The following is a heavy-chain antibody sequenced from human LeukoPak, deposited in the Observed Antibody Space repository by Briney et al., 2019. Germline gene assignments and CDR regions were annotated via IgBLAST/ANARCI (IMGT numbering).Heavy chain of an antibody. J-gene: IGHJ4*02. V-gene: IGHV3-23*01. D-gene: IGHD3-22*01. CDR2: ISGSGGST. Sequence: GGSLRLSCAASGFTFSSYAMSWVRQAPGKGLEWVSAISGSGGSTYYADSVKGRFTISRDNSKNTLYLQMNSLRAEDTAVYYCAKGLYDSSGYYLPFDHWGQGTLVTVSS. CDR3: AKGLYDSSGYYLPFDH. CDR1: GFTFSSYA.